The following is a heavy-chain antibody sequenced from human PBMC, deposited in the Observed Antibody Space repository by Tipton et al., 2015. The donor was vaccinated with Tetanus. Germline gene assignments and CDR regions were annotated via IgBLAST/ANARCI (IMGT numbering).Heavy chain of an antibody. V-gene: IGHV4-34*01. Sequence: TLSLTCTVSGVSVRSYYWSWIRQSPDKGLEWLGDVIYDGTSYYNPSLNSRVKISLDTSRNQNSLTLTSVTAADTALYYCARGVPYSTTMGSDWFDPWGQGTLVTVSS. CDR1: GVSVRSYY. D-gene: IGHD2-2*01. CDR2: VIYDGTS. CDR3: ARGVPYSTTMGSDWFDP. J-gene: IGHJ5*02.